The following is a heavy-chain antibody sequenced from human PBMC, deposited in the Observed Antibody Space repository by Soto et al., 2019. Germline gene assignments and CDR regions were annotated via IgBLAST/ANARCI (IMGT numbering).Heavy chain of an antibody. Sequence: SVTLPLTCTVSGGSISSYYWSRISQSPGKGLEWIGYIYYSGSTNYNPSLKSRVTISVDTSKNQFSLKLSSVTAADTAVYYCARSYGDHINFDYWGQGTLVTVSS. V-gene: IGHV4-59*01. CDR2: IYYSGST. CDR1: GGSISSYY. J-gene: IGHJ4*02. D-gene: IGHD4-17*01. CDR3: ARSYGDHINFDY.